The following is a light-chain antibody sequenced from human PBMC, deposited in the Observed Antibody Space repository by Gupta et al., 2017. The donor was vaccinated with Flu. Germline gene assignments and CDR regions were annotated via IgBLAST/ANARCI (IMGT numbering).Light chain of an antibody. CDR2: DAS. Sequence: TLSLSPGERATLSCRASRSVTTYLAWYQQKEGQAPRLLIYDASRRAPGTPDRFNGSGSGTDFTLSISSREPEDVGIYYCQQRSNWHPGFTFGHGTRVDYK. CDR3: QQRSNWHPGFT. J-gene: IGKJ3*01. CDR1: RSVTTY. V-gene: IGKV3-11*01.